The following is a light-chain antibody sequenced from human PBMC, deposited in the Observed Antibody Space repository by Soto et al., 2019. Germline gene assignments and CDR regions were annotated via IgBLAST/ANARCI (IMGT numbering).Light chain of an antibody. CDR3: QQVNGYPFT. Sequence: DIQLTQSPSFLSASVGDRVTITCRASQGISTSLAWYQQKPGKAPKLLIYAASTLQSGVPSRFSGSGSGTEFTLTISSLQPEDFATYSCQQVNGYPFTFGGGTKVEL. CDR2: AAS. J-gene: IGKJ4*01. V-gene: IGKV1-9*01. CDR1: QGISTS.